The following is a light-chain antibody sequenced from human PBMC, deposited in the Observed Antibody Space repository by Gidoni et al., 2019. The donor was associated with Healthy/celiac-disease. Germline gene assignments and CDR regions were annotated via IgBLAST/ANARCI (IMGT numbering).Light chain of an antibody. J-gene: IGKJ4*01. Sequence: EIVLTQSPAPLSLSPGERATLSCRARQCVSSYLAWYQQKPVQAPRLLIYDASNRATGIPARFSGSGSVTDFTLTISSLEPEDFAVYYCQQRSNWSPLTFGGGTKVEIK. CDR1: QCVSSY. CDR2: DAS. CDR3: QQRSNWSPLT. V-gene: IGKV3-11*01.